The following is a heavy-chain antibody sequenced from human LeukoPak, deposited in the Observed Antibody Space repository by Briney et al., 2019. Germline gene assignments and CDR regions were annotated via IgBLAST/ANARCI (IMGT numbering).Heavy chain of an antibody. V-gene: IGHV1-8*02. CDR1: GYTFTSYG. CDR2: MNPNSGNT. CDR3: ARAGGYCGRISCPYYFDY. D-gene: IGHD2-15*01. J-gene: IGHJ4*02. Sequence: ASVKVSCKASGYTFTSYGITWVRQAPGQGLEWMGWMNPNSGNTGCAQKFQGRVTMTRNTSISTAYMELSSLRSEDTAVYYCARAGGYCGRISCPYYFDYWGQGSLAAVSS.